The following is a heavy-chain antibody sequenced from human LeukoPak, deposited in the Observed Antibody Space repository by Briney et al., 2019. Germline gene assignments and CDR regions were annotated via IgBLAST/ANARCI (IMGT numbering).Heavy chain of an antibody. CDR3: AKEVHPYDSGTYYFDY. CDR2: IRLDGSNE. D-gene: IGHD3-10*01. J-gene: IGHJ4*02. CDR1: GFTFSSYG. V-gene: IGHV3-30*02. Sequence: PGRSLRLSWVGAGFTFSSYGMRSARQAAGNGLGWVAFIRLDGSNEYYTDSVQGRLPAYRDNSKNTLFLQMTSLRVEEMAVYYCAKEVHPYDSGTYYFDYWGRGTLVTVSS.